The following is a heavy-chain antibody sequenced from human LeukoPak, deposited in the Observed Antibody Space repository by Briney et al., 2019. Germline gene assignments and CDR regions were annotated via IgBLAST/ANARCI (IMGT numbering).Heavy chain of an antibody. J-gene: IGHJ5*02. CDR1: GYSFTGQY. CDR3: ARVLGSGVDP. CDR2: IHTNSGET. V-gene: IGHV1-2*02. Sequence: ASVTVSCKTSGYSFTGQYMHWVRQAPGQGLERMGWIHTNSGETNYAQKFQGRVTMTRDTSISTAYMELSRLTSDDTAMDYCARVLGSGVDPWGQGTLVTVSS.